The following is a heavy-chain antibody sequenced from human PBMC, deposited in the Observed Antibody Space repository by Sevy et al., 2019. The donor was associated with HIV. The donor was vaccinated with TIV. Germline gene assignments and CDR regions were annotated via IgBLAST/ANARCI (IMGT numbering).Heavy chain of an antibody. Sequence: GGSLRLSCTASGITLSTYAMKWVRQAPGKGLEWVSGISDSGSNKYYADSVKGRFTISSGNTKYTVSLQMNSLRAEETAMYYCAKDRYCSGGNVPLDYWGQGTLVTVSS. J-gene: IGHJ4*02. CDR2: ISDSGSNK. CDR3: AKDRYCSGGNVPLDY. D-gene: IGHD2-15*01. V-gene: IGHV3-23*01. CDR1: GITLSTYA.